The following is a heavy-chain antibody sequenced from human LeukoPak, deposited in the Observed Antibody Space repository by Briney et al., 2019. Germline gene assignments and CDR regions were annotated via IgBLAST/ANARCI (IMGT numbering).Heavy chain of an antibody. Sequence: SETLSLTCTVSGGSFSSSYWSWIRQPPGKGLEWIAYIYYSGSNTNYNPSLKSRVTISVDTSKNQFSLKLSSVTAADTAVYYCARAGDSSGYYSDAFDIWGQGTMVTVSS. D-gene: IGHD3-22*01. CDR1: GGSFSSSY. CDR2: IYYSGSNT. CDR3: ARAGDSSGYYSDAFDI. J-gene: IGHJ3*02. V-gene: IGHV4-59*01.